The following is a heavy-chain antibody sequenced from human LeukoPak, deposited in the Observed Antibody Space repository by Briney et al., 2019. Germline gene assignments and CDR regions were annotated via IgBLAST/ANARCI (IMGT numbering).Heavy chain of an antibody. V-gene: IGHV1-18*01. CDR1: GGTFSSYA. Sequence: GSSVKVSCKASGGTFSSYAISWVRQAPGQGLEWMGWISPYNGNTNSAQRFQGRVTMTTDTSTSAAYMELTSLRSDDTAVYYCARDNTWYFDLWGRGTLVTVSS. D-gene: IGHD2/OR15-2a*01. J-gene: IGHJ2*01. CDR2: ISPYNGNT. CDR3: ARDNTWYFDL.